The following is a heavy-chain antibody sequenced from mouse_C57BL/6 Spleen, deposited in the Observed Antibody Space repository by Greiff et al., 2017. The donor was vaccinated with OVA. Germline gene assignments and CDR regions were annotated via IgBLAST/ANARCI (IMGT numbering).Heavy chain of an antibody. Sequence: QVQLQQSGAELAKPGASVKLSCKASGYTFTSYWMHWVKQRPGQGLEWIGYINPSSGYTKYNQKFKDKATLTADKSSSTAYMQLSSLTSEDSAVYYCGRTETTRYSRGYFDDWGQGTTLTVSS. V-gene: IGHV1-7*01. CDR3: GRTETTRYSRGYFDD. CDR2: INPSSGYT. J-gene: IGHJ2*01. CDR1: GYTFTSYW. D-gene: IGHD2-5*01.